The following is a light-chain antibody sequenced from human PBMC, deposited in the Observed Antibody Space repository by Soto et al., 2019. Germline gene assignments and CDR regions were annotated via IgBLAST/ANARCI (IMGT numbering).Light chain of an antibody. CDR2: AAS. J-gene: IGKJ1*01. CDR1: QSIDSTS. CDR3: QQYGRSPWT. Sequence: EIVLTQSPGTLSLSPGERATLSCRASQSIDSTSLAWYLHKPGQAPRLLIYAASSRATGIPDRFSGSGSGTDFILTISRLEPQDFAVYFCQQYGRSPWTFGQGTKVDI. V-gene: IGKV3-20*01.